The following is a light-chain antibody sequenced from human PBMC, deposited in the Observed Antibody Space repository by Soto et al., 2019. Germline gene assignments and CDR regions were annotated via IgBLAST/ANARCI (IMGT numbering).Light chain of an antibody. J-gene: IGLJ1*01. Sequence: QSVLTQPPAASVSPGQSVTISCTGTSNDVGDYNYVSWYQQHPGKAPKLMIYEVSKRPSGVPGRFSGSKSGNTASLTVSGLQAEDEADYYCSSYAGSSTLYVFGTGTKVTVL. CDR1: SNDVGDYNY. CDR2: EVS. CDR3: SSYAGSSTLYV. V-gene: IGLV2-8*01.